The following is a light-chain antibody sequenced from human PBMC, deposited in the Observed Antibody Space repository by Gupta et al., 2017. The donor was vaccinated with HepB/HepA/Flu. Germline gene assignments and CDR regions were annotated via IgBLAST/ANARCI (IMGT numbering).Light chain of an antibody. V-gene: IGLV3-1*01. CDR3: QAWDSYNVV. CDR2: QDS. CDR1: KLGEKF. J-gene: IGLJ2*01. Sequence: SYELTQPPSVSVSPGQTATFTCSGDKLGEKFANWYQQRPGQSPVLVIYQDSKRPSGIPERLSGSNSGNTATLTIRGTQARDEADYYCQAWDSYNVVFGGGTKLTVL.